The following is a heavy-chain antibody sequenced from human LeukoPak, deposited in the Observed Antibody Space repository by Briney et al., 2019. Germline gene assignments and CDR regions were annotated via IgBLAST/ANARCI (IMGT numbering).Heavy chain of an antibody. D-gene: IGHD5-12*01. CDR3: ARLGVYGGYNAVDY. V-gene: IGHV3-48*03. CDR1: GFTFSSYE. Sequence: PGGSLRLSCVASGFTFSSYEMNWVRQAPGKGLEWVSYIRSTGSIIFYADSVKGRFTISRDNAKNSLYLQMSSLRAEDTAVYYCARLGVYGGYNAVDYWGQGTLVTVSS. J-gene: IGHJ4*02. CDR2: IRSTGSII.